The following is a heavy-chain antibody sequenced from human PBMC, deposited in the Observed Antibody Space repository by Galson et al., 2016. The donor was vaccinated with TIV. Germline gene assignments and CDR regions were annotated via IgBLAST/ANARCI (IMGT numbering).Heavy chain of an antibody. Sequence: SRRRSCAASGFTFSSFAMTWVHQAPVKGLEWVSRISAGGSRTAYADSVKGRFTISRNNPKNTLYLQMSSLRADDTAVYLCAKMDSSGFDYVRRFDFWGQGTLATVSS. V-gene: IGHV3-23*01. CDR1: GFTFSSFA. J-gene: IGHJ4*02. CDR2: ISAGGSRT. D-gene: IGHD3-22*01. CDR3: AKMDSSGFDYVRRFDF.